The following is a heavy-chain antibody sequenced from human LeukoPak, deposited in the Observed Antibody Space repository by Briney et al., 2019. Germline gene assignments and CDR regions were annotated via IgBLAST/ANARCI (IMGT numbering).Heavy chain of an antibody. Sequence: SETLSLTCTVSDGSTSTYYWSWIRQPPGKGLEWMGYINYSGSTSYNPSLRSRVTISIDTSKNQFSLRLSSVTAADSAVYYCARTSRGTFTYGYVDYWGQGTLVTVSS. CDR3: ARTSRGTFTYGYVDY. J-gene: IGHJ4*02. D-gene: IGHD5-18*01. CDR2: INYSGST. CDR1: DGSTSTYY. V-gene: IGHV4-59*01.